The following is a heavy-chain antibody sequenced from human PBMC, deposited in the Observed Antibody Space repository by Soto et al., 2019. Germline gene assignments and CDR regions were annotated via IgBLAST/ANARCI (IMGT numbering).Heavy chain of an antibody. D-gene: IGHD2-2*01. V-gene: IGHV3-21*01. CDR1: GCTFSSYS. J-gene: IGHJ5*02. CDR2: ISSSSSYI. Sequence: GGSLRLSGAGSGCTFSSYSMNWVRQAPGKGLEWVSSISSSSSYIYYADSVKGRFTISRDNAKNSLYLQMNSLRAEDTAVYYCARGLGPAAEYNWFDPWGQGTLVTVSS. CDR3: ARGLGPAAEYNWFDP.